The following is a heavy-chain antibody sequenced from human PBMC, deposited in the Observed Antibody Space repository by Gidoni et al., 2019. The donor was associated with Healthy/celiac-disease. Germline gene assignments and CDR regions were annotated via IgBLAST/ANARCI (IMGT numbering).Heavy chain of an antibody. V-gene: IGHV3-74*01. J-gene: IGHJ4*02. Sequence: EVQLVESGGGVVQPGGSLRLSCAASGFTFSSYWMHWVRQAPGKGRVWVSRINSDGSSTSYADSVKGRFTISRDNAKNTLYLQMNSLRAEDTAVYYCARDHNSSPTIDYWGQGTLVTVSS. CDR2: INSDGSST. D-gene: IGHD6-13*01. CDR1: GFTFSSYW. CDR3: ARDHNSSPTIDY.